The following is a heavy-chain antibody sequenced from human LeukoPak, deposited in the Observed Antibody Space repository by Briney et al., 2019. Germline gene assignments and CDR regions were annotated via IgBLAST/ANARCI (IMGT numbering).Heavy chain of an antibody. Sequence: GESLQIYCQGYGYSFTSYWIGWVRQMPGKGMGWRGIIYPGDSDTRYSPSFPGKVSFSAAKSIRTAHFHCRSLKASDTAMYYCARHVGPNYDFWSGYYIDYWGQGTLVTVSS. J-gene: IGHJ4*02. D-gene: IGHD3-3*01. CDR3: ARHVGPNYDFWSGYYIDY. V-gene: IGHV5-51*01. CDR2: IYPGDSDT. CDR1: GYSFTSYW.